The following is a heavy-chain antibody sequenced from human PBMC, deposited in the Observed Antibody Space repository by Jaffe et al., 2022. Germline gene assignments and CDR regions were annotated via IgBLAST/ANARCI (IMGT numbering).Heavy chain of an antibody. Sequence: EVQLVESGGGLVQPGGSLRLSCAASGFTFSSYEMNWVRQAPGKGLEWVSYISSSGSTIYYADSVKGRFTISRDNAKNSLYLQMNSLRAEDTAVYYCARPAGYYGSGSYYNELELGYWGQGTLVTVSS. V-gene: IGHV3-48*03. CDR1: GFTFSSYE. CDR3: ARPAGYYGSGSYYNELELGY. CDR2: ISSSGSTI. J-gene: IGHJ4*02. D-gene: IGHD3-10*01.